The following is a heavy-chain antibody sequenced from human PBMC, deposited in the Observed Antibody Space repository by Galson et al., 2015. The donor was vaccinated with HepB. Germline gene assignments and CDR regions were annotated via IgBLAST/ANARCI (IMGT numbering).Heavy chain of an antibody. CDR2: ISGSRDYI. J-gene: IGHJ4*02. V-gene: IGHV3-21*01. CDR3: ARGRVIVGSTPYFDF. D-gene: IGHD1-26*01. CDR1: GFTFSDYY. Sequence: SLRLSCAASGFTFSDYYMNWVRQAPGKGLEWVSSISGSRDYIAYADSVKGRFAISRDNADDSLYLQMDSLRADDTAVYYCARGRVIVGSTPYFDFWGQGTLVTVSS.